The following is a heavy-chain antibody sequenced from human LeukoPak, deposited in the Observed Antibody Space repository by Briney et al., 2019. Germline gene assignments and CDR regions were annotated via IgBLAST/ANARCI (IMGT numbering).Heavy chain of an antibody. CDR1: GYTFTNYY. D-gene: IGHD3-22*01. V-gene: IGHV5-51*01. Sequence: GESLKISCEGFGYTFTNYYIGWVRQMPGKGLEWMGIIYPGDSDTRYSPSFQGQVTISADKTMSTAYLQWSRLKASDTAMYYCTKQVEEYSSWQYWGQGTLVTVSS. J-gene: IGHJ4*02. CDR2: IYPGDSDT. CDR3: TKQVEEYSSWQY.